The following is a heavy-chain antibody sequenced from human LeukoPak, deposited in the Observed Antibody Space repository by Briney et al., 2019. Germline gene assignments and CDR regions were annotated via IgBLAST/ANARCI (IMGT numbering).Heavy chain of an antibody. CDR3: ARGYDSSGYYPDY. Sequence: PGGSLRLSCAASGFTFSSYSMNWVRQAPGKGLEWVSYITSSSSTIYYADSVKGRFTISRDNARNPLYLQMNSLRAEDTAVYYCARGYDSSGYYPDYWGQGTLVTVSS. J-gene: IGHJ4*02. D-gene: IGHD3-22*01. CDR1: GFTFSSYS. CDR2: ITSSSSTI. V-gene: IGHV3-48*01.